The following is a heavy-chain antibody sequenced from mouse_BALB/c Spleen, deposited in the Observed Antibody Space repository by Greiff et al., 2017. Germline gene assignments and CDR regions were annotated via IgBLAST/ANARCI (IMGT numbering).Heavy chain of an antibody. D-gene: IGHD2-14*01. J-gene: IGHJ4*01. CDR1: GYAFTNYL. V-gene: IGHV1-54*01. Sequence: VQLQQSGAELVRPGTSVKVSCKASGYAFTNYLIEWVKQRPGQGLEWIGVINPGSGGTNYNEKFKGKATLTADKSSSTAYMQLSSLTSDDSAVYFCARERLEYDGHYYAMDYWGQGTAVTVSS. CDR3: ARERLEYDGHYYAMDY. CDR2: INPGSGGT.